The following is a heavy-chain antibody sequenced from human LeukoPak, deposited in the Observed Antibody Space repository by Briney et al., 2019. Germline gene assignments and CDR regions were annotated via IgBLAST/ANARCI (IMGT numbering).Heavy chain of an antibody. Sequence: GGSLRLSCVASGFTFTNYWMHWVRQAPGKGLVWVSRINTDGSTTSYADSVKGRFTISRDNAKNTLYLQMNSLRAEDRAVYYCASPPGTSVTPPGGSWGQGTLVTVSS. V-gene: IGHV3-74*01. CDR3: ASPPGTSVTPPGGS. CDR1: GFTFTNYW. D-gene: IGHD4-23*01. J-gene: IGHJ5*02. CDR2: INTDGSTT.